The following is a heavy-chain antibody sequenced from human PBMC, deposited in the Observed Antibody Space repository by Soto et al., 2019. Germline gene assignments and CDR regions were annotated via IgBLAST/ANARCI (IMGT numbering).Heavy chain of an antibody. J-gene: IGHJ6*03. V-gene: IGHV1-2*02. Sequence: QVQLVQSGAEVKKPGASVKVSCKASGYTFTDYYIHWVRQAPGQGLQWLGWINPTNSGTRYARSFQGRVTVTRDTSISTAYMELSSLRSDDTAVCYCARGITSRLVFYYYYMDVWGFGTTVTVSS. CDR1: GYTFTDYY. CDR3: ARGITSRLVFYYYYMDV. CDR2: INPTNSGT.